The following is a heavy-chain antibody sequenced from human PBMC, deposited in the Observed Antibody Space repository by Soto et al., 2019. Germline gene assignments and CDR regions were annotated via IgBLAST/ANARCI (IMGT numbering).Heavy chain of an antibody. CDR1: GFTFSSYA. V-gene: IGHV3-23*01. CDR3: AKVGDYYDSSGYYFDY. D-gene: IGHD3-22*01. CDR2: ISGSGGST. Sequence: PGGSLRLSCAASGFTFSSYAMSWVRQAPGEGLEWVSAISGSGGSTYYADSVKGRFTISRDNSKNTLYLQMNSLRAEDTAVYYCAKVGDYYDSSGYYFDYWGQGTLVTVSS. J-gene: IGHJ4*02.